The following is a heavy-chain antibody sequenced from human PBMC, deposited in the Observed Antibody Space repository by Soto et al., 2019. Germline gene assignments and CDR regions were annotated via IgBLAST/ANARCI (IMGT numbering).Heavy chain of an antibody. V-gene: IGHV3-30*18. Sequence: PGGSLRLSCAAPGFTFSTYGMHWVRQAPGKGLEWVAVISYDGSNKYYADSVKGRFIISRDNSKNTLYLQMNSLRAEDTAVYYCAKDPNSSGWYAYYSYYYTDVWGKATSVTVS. CDR3: AKDPNSSGWYAYYSYYYTDV. D-gene: IGHD6-19*01. J-gene: IGHJ6*03. CDR1: GFTFSTYG. CDR2: ISYDGSNK.